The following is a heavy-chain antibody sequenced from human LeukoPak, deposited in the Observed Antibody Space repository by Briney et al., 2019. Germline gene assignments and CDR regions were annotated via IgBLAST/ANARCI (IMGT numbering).Heavy chain of an antibody. Sequence: ASVKVSCKASGGTFNSYAISWVRQAPGQGLEWMGGIISMSDTANYPQKFRGRLTITADIPTSTVYMELSSLRSEDTAVYYCAREDDTGRYMGDDAFDIWGQGTMVTVSS. V-gene: IGHV1-69*06. CDR1: GGTFNSYA. CDR3: AREDDTGRYMGDDAFDI. D-gene: IGHD1-26*01. J-gene: IGHJ3*02. CDR2: IISMSDTA.